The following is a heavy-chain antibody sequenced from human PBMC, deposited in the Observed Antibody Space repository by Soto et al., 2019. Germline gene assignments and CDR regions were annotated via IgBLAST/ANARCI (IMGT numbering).Heavy chain of an antibody. J-gene: IGHJ6*02. D-gene: IGHD6-19*01. CDR3: ARDQAVAGIAYYYGMDV. CDR2: IWYDGSNK. V-gene: IGHV3-33*01. Sequence: GGSLRLSCAASGFTFSSYGMHWVRQAPGKGLEWVAVIWYDGSNKYYADSVKGRFTISRDNSKNTLYLQMNSLRAEDTAVYYCARDQAVAGIAYYYGMDVWGQGTTVTVSS. CDR1: GFTFSSYG.